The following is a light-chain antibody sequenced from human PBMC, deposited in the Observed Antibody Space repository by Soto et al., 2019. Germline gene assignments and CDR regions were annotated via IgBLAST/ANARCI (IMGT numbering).Light chain of an antibody. CDR1: SSDIGAYNF. Sequence: QSALTQPASVSGSPGQSITISCTGTSSDIGAYNFVSWYQQHPDKAPKLMLYDVNIRPSGVSNRFSGSKSGNTASLTISGPQAEDEADYYCTSWTTSTTMIFGGGTKVTVL. V-gene: IGLV2-14*03. CDR2: DVN. J-gene: IGLJ2*01. CDR3: TSWTTSTTMI.